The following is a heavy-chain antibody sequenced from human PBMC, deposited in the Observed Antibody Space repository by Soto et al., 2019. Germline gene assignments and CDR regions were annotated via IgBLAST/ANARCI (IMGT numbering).Heavy chain of an antibody. J-gene: IGHJ5*02. V-gene: IGHV2-70*11. CDR3: ARIGPFMGVELDGRNWFAP. D-gene: IGHD1-1*01. Sequence: SGPTLVKPTQTLTLTCTFSGFSLSTSGMCVSWIRQPPGKALEWLARIDWDDDKYYSTSLKTRLTISKDTSKNQVVLTMTNKDSVDTATYYCARIGPFMGVELDGRNWFAPGARGTVLPFSA. CDR2: IDWDDDK. CDR1: GFSLSTSGMC.